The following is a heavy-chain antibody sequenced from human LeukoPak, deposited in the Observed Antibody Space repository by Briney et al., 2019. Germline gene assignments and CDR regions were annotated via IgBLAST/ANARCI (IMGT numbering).Heavy chain of an antibody. V-gene: IGHV4-59*08. J-gene: IGHJ4*02. D-gene: IGHD5-12*01. CDR3: ARMGGYSGYATH. Sequence: SETLSLTCSVSGGSISPYYWSWIRQPPGKGLEWIGYIYSSGSANYNPSLKSRVTISGDTSKNHFPLKLSSVTAADTAVYYCARMGGYSGYATHWGQGTLVTVSS. CDR2: IYSSGSA. CDR1: GGSISPYY.